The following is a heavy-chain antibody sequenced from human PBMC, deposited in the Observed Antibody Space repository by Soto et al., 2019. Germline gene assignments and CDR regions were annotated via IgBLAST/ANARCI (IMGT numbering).Heavy chain of an antibody. CDR2: ISGDGSST. V-gene: IGHV3-74*01. CDR3: GGYGDYVC. D-gene: IGHD4-17*01. CDR1: GFTFSKYW. Sequence: EAQLVESGGGLIQPGGSLRLSCAASGFTFSKYWMHWVRQAPGKGLVWVSRISGDGSSTTYADSVKGRFSIFRDNAKNTLYLQMNSLRAEDTAVYYCGGYGDYVCWGQGTLVTVSS. J-gene: IGHJ4*02.